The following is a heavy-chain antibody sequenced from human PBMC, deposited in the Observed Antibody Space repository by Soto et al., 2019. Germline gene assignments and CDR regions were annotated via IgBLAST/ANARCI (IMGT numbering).Heavy chain of an antibody. D-gene: IGHD3-16*01. V-gene: IGHV3-15*01. CDR1: GFTFSNAW. Sequence: EVQLVESGGGLVKPGGSLRLSCAASGFTFSNAWMSWVRQAPGKGLEWVGRIKSKTDGGTTDYAAPVKGRFTISREDSKDTLYLQMNSLKTEATAVYYWTTDGATPRAHLDYWGQGTLVTVSS. J-gene: IGHJ4*02. CDR3: TTDGATPRAHLDY. CDR2: IKSKTDGGTT.